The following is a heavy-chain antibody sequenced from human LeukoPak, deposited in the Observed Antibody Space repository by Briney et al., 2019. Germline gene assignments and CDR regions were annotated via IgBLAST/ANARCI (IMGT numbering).Heavy chain of an antibody. Sequence: GGSRRLSGGASGFDFRGYWMIGGGRAPGKGWEGWANIKQDGRDKNYVDSVKGRFTIYRDNAKNSLYLRMNSLTADDTAVYYCAREPPHVGMPGPGDYWGQGTLVTVSS. V-gene: IGHV3-7*01. CDR3: AREPPHVGMPGPGDY. CDR2: IKQDGRDK. CDR1: GFDFRGYW. J-gene: IGHJ4*02. D-gene: IGHD2-15*01.